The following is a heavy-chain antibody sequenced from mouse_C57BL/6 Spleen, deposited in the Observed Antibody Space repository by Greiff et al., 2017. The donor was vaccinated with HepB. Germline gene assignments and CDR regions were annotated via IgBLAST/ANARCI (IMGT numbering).Heavy chain of an antibody. CDR2: INYDGSST. CDR3: ARDRELGRDWYFDV. V-gene: IGHV5-16*01. CDR1: GFTFSDYY. Sequence: DVKLVESEGGLVQPGSSMKLSCTASGFTFSDYYMAWVRQVPEKGLEWVANINYDGSSTYYLDSLKSRFIISRDNAKNILYLQMSSLKSEDTATYYCARDRELGRDWYFDVWGTGTTVTVSS. J-gene: IGHJ1*03. D-gene: IGHD4-1*01.